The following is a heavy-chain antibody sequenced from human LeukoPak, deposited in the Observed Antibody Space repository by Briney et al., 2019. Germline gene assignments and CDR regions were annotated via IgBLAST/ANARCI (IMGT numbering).Heavy chain of an antibody. CDR1: GFTFSSYS. V-gene: IGHV3-21*01. D-gene: IGHD6-13*01. Sequence: PGGSLRLSCAASGFTFSSYSMNWVRQAPGKGLEWVSSISSSSSYIYYADSVKGRFTISRDNAKNSLYLQMNSLRAEDTAVYYCARDQSSRWTTYYYYMDVWGKGTTVTISS. CDR2: ISSSSSYI. CDR3: ARDQSSRWTTYYYYMDV. J-gene: IGHJ6*03.